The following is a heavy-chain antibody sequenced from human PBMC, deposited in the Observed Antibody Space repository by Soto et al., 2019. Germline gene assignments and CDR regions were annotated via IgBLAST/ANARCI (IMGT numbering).Heavy chain of an antibody. CDR1: GLTFSSYG. J-gene: IGHJ4*02. D-gene: IGHD6-19*01. CDR3: ARDRGSDDPIDY. Sequence: QVQLVESGGGVVKPGRSRRLSWAASGLTFSSYGINGVGQAPGKGREWVAVFWHDGKNKYYANSVEGRFTISRDNSKNTLYLQMNSLRAEDTAVYYCARDRGSDDPIDYWGQGTLVTVSS. V-gene: IGHV3-33*01. CDR2: FWHDGKNK.